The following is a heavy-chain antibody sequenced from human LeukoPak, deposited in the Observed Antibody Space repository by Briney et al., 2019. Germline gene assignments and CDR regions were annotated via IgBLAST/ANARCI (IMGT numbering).Heavy chain of an antibody. J-gene: IGHJ6*02. D-gene: IGHD6-19*01. CDR3: ARSQYRSGWAREDYYYGMDV. CDR2: TYYRSKWYN. V-gene: IGHV6-1*01. CDR1: GDSVSINSAA. Sequence: SQTLSLTCAISGDSVSINSAAWNWIRQSPSRGLEWLGRTYYRSKWYNDYAVSVKSRITINPDTFKNQFSLQLNSVTPEDTAAYYCARSQYRSGWAREDYYYGMDVWGQGTTVTVSS.